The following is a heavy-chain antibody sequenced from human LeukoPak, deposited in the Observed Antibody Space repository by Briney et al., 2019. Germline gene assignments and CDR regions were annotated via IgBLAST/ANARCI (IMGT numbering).Heavy chain of an antibody. CDR3: ARDPSGYSSGWYYFDY. J-gene: IGHJ4*02. CDR1: GFTFSSYA. V-gene: IGHV3-20*04. CDR2: INWNGGST. Sequence: PGGSLRLSCAASGFTFSSYAMSWVRQAPGKGLEWVSGINWNGGSTGYADSVKGRFTISRDNAKNSLYLQMNSLRAEDTALYYCARDPSGYSSGWYYFDYWGQGTLVTVSS. D-gene: IGHD6-19*01.